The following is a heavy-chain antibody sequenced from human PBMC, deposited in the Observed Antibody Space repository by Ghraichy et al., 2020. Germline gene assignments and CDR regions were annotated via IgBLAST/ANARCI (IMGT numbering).Heavy chain of an antibody. CDR2: IYYSGST. V-gene: IGHV4-39*07. D-gene: IGHD2-21*02. Sequence: SETLSLTCTVSGGSISSSSYYWGWIRQPPGKGLEWIGSIYYSGSTYYNPSLKSRVTISVDTSKNQFSLKLSSVTAADTAVYYCARGTCYGDCYLSRVDYWGQGTLVTVSS. J-gene: IGHJ4*02. CDR1: GGSISSSSYY. CDR3: ARGTCYGDCYLSRVDY.